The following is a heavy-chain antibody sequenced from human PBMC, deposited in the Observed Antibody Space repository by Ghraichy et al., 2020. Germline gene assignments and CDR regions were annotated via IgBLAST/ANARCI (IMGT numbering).Heavy chain of an antibody. CDR3: AKDLADYDFWSGYYKHYYYGMDV. J-gene: IGHJ6*02. D-gene: IGHD3-3*01. V-gene: IGHV3-23*01. CDR2: ISGSGGST. Sequence: ESLNISCAASGFTFSSYAMSWVRQAPGKGLEWVSAISGSGGSTYYADSVKGRFTISRDNSKNTLYLQMNSLRAEDTAVYYCAKDLADYDFWSGYYKHYYYGMDVWGQGTTVTVSS. CDR1: GFTFSSYA.